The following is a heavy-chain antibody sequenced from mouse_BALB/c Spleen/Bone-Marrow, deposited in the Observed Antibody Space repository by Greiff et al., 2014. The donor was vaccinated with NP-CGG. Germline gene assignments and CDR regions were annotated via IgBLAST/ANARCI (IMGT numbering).Heavy chain of an antibody. CDR2: INPYNGGT. Sequence: VQLKQSGPELVKPGASMKISCKASGYSFTSYTMNWVKQSHGKNLEWIGLINPYNGGTSYNQKFKGKATLTVDKSSSTAYMELLSLTSEDSAVYYCARKPPIYYDFALDYWGQGTTLTVSS. CDR1: GYSFTSYT. CDR3: ARKPPIYYDFALDY. V-gene: IGHV1-18*01. D-gene: IGHD2-4*01. J-gene: IGHJ2*01.